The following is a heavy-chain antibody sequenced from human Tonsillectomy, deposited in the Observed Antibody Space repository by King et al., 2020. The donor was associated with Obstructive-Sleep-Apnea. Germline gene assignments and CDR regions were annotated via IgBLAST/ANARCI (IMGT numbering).Heavy chain of an antibody. J-gene: IGHJ4*02. V-gene: IGHV3-64D*06. Sequence: VQLVESGGGLVQPGGSLRLSCSASGFIFSNYAMHWVRQAPMKGLEDVSSISPDRGGSYYRESVKGRFTISRDNSKNTLYLQMNSLRPEDTAVYYCVKNRPDDYWGQGTLVTVSS. CDR1: GFIFSNYA. CDR3: VKNRPDDY. CDR2: ISPDRGGS.